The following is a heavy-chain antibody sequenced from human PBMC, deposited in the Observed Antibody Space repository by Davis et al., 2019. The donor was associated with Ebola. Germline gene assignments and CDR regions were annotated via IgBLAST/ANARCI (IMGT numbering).Heavy chain of an antibody. CDR2: ISGSGGST. J-gene: IGHJ5*02. CDR1: GFTFSSYA. V-gene: IGHV3-23*01. CDR3: ARDPVMITFGGVIVIPGWFDP. Sequence: PGGSLRLSCAASGFTFSSYAMSWVRQAPGKGLEWVSAISGSGGSTYYADSVKGRFTISRDNSKNTLYLQMNSLRAEDTAVYYCARDPVMITFGGVIVIPGWFDPWGQGTLVTVSS. D-gene: IGHD3-16*02.